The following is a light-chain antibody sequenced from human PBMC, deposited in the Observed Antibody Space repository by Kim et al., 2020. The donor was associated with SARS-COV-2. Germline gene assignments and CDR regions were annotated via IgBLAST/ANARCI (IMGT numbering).Light chain of an antibody. J-gene: IGKJ1*01. CDR3: QQYTSYPWT. CDR1: QSITTW. Sequence: DIQMTQSPSTLSASGGDTVTFTCRASQSITTWLAGYQQKPGKAPNLLIDEASSVESGVPSRFSGSGSGTEFTLTISSLQPDDFATYYCQQYTSYPWTFGQGTKVDIK. CDR2: EAS. V-gene: IGKV1-5*03.